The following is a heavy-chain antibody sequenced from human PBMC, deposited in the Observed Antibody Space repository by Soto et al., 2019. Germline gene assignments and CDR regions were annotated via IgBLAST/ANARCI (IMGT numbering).Heavy chain of an antibody. CDR1: GGSISSYY. J-gene: IGHJ5*02. Sequence: SETLSLTCTVSGGSISSYYWSWIRQPPGKGLEWIGYIYYSGSTNYNPSLKSRVTISVDTSKNQFSLKLSSVTAADTAVYYCARHKLGGTVGFDPWGQGTLVTVSS. D-gene: IGHD3-16*01. CDR3: ARHKLGGTVGFDP. V-gene: IGHV4-59*08. CDR2: IYYSGST.